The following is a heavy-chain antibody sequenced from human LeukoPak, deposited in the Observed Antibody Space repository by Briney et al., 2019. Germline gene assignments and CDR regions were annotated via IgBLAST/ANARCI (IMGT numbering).Heavy chain of an antibody. V-gene: IGHV4-38-2*02. J-gene: IGHJ5*02. D-gene: IGHD3-10*01. CDR1: DYSITSDYY. Sequence: SETLSLTCAVSDYSITSDYYWGWIRQPPGKGLEWIGSIYHSGTTDYNPSLKSRVTISVDTSKNQFSLKLTSVTAADTAMYYCAREGSTSGTNWFDPWGQGNLVTVSS. CDR3: AREGSTSGTNWFDP. CDR2: IYHSGTT.